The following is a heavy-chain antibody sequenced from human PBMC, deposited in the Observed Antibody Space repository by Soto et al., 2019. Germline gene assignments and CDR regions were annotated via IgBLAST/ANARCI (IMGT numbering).Heavy chain of an antibody. CDR3: ARISRYQYDSSEGNFDN. D-gene: IGHD3-22*01. J-gene: IGHJ4*02. V-gene: IGHV4-4*02. Sequence: QVQLQESGPGLVKPSGTLSLTCAVSGVSISSNNWWSWVRQPPGKGLEWIGEMYHTGSTNYNPSLKSRVTISVDKSKNHFSLELNSVTAADTAVYYCARISRYQYDSSEGNFDNWGQGTQVTVSS. CDR2: MYHTGST. CDR1: GVSISSNNW.